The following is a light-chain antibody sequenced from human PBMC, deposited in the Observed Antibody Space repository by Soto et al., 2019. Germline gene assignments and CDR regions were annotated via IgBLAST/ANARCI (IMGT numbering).Light chain of an antibody. Sequence: QSALTQPASVSGSPGQSITISCPGTSSDVGVYNYVSSYQNIPDKAPKLMIYEVTNRPSGVSNRFPGSKSGNTASLTISGLQAEDEADYDCSTYTSSSTYVVGTGTKVTVL. J-gene: IGLJ1*01. V-gene: IGLV2-14*01. CDR2: EVT. CDR3: STYTSSSTYV. CDR1: SSDVGVYNY.